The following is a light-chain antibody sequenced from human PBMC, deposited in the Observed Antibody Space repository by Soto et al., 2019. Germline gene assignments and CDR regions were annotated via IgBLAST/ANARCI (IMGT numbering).Light chain of an antibody. J-gene: IGKJ5*01. Sequence: EIVMTQSPGTLSVSPGERVTLSCRASQSVSNNLAWSQQKTGQAPRLLIYLASTRAPGIPARFRGSGSGTEFTLTISRLQSEDFAVYYCQQYSNWPRVTFGEGTRLDIK. CDR1: QSVSNN. V-gene: IGKV3D-15*01. CDR3: QQYSNWPRVT. CDR2: LAS.